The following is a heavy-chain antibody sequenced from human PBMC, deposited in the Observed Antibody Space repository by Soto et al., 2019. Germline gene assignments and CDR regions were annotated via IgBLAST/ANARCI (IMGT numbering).Heavy chain of an antibody. Sequence: SETLSLTCAVSGGSISGGGYSWSWIRQPPGKGLEWIGYIYHSGSTYYNPSLKSRVTISVDRSKNQFSLKLSSVTAADTAVYYCARDVNSGSWRWFDPWGQGTLVTVSS. CDR2: IYHSGST. CDR1: GGSISGGGYS. D-gene: IGHD1-26*01. J-gene: IGHJ5*02. V-gene: IGHV4-30-2*01. CDR3: ARDVNSGSWRWFDP.